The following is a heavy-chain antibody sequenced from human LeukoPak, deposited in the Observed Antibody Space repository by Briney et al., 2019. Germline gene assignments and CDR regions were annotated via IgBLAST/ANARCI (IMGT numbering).Heavy chain of an antibody. Sequence: GGSLRLSCVGSGFTFSSYHMNWVRQAPGKGLEWVSYISSSSSTIYYADSVKGRFTISRDNAKNSLYLQTNSLRAEDTAVYYCARAQYYSDSTGYYYLHYWGQGTLVTVSS. D-gene: IGHD3-22*01. CDR2: ISSSSSTI. J-gene: IGHJ4*02. V-gene: IGHV3-48*01. CDR1: GFTFSSYH. CDR3: ARAQYYSDSTGYYYLHY.